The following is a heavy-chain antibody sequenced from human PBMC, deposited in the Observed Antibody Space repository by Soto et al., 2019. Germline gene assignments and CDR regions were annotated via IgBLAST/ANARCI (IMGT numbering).Heavy chain of an antibody. J-gene: IGHJ5*02. CDR1: GVSISSYY. CDR2: IYYSGST. Sequence: SETLSLTCTVSGVSISSYYWSWIRQPPGKGLEWIGYIYYSGSTNYNPSLKSRVTISVDTSKNQFSLKLSSVTAADTAVYYCARALFGRSTWFDPWGQGTLVTVSS. CDR3: ARALFGRSTWFDP. D-gene: IGHD3-16*01. V-gene: IGHV4-59*01.